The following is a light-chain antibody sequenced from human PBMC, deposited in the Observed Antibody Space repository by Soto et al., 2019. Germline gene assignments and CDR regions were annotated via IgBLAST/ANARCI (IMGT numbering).Light chain of an antibody. CDR1: QTVTTN. Sequence: IVMTQSPVTLSVSPGETANLSCRASQTVTTNLAWYQQKPGRSPSLLLYGASTRATGIPARFSGSGSGTEFTLTITRLQSEDLAVYYCQQYNDWRRTFGQGTKVEI. CDR3: QQYNDWRRT. V-gene: IGKV3-15*01. J-gene: IGKJ1*01. CDR2: GAS.